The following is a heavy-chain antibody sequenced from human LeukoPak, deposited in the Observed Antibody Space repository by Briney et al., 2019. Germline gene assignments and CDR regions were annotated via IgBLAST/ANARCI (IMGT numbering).Heavy chain of an antibody. D-gene: IGHD3-3*01. CDR3: ARDGYDFWSGYYTFDY. CDR2: ISAYNGNT. V-gene: IGHV1-18*01. Sequence: GASVKASCKASGYTFTSYGISWVRQAPGQGLEWMRWISAYNGNTNYAQKLQGRVTMTTDTSTSTAYMELRSLRSDDTAVYYCARDGYDFWSGYYTFDYWGQGTLVTVSS. J-gene: IGHJ4*02. CDR1: GYTFTSYG.